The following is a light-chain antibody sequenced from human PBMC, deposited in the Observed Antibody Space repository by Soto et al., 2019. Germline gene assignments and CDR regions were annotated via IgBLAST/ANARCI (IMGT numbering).Light chain of an antibody. J-gene: IGLJ1*01. CDR2: DVS. CDR1: SSDVGGYNY. Sequence: QSVLTQPASVSGSPGQSITISCTGTSSDVGGYNYVSWYQQHPGKAPKLMIYDVSSRPSGVSNRFSGSKSGNTASLTISGLQAEDEADYYCSSYTCSITLYVFVTGTKVTVL. CDR3: SSYTCSITLYV. V-gene: IGLV2-14*01.